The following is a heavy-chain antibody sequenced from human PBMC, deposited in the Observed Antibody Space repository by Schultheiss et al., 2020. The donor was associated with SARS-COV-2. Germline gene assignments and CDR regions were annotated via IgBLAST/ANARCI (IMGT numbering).Heavy chain of an antibody. CDR2: ISSSSSYI. CDR3: ASRNYDILTGYYSGDDY. D-gene: IGHD3-9*01. CDR1: GFTFSNYA. Sequence: GGSLRLSCAASGFTFSNYAMSWVRQAPGKGLEWVSSISSSSSYIYYADSVKGRFTISRDNAKNSLYLQMNSLRAEDTAVYYCASRNYDILTGYYSGDDYWGQGTLVTVSS. J-gene: IGHJ4*02. V-gene: IGHV3-21*01.